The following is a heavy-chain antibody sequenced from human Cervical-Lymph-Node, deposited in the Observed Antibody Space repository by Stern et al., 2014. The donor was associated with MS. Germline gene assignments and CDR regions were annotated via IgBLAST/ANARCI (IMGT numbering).Heavy chain of an antibody. CDR2: IWYDGSNR. CDR1: GFTFSSSG. D-gene: IGHD4-23*01. CDR3: AREGGNTAEYFQH. J-gene: IGHJ1*01. V-gene: IGHV3-33*01. Sequence: VQLVESGGGVVQPGRSLRLSCAASGFTFSSSGMHWVRQAPGKGLEWLAIIWYDGSNRYHADSVKGRFTISRDNSKNTLYLQMNSLRAEDTAVYYCAREGGNTAEYFQHWGQGTLVTVSS.